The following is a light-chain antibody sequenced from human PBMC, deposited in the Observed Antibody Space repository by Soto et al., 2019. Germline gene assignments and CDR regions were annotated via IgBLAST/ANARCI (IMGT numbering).Light chain of an antibody. V-gene: IGKV3-20*01. CDR3: QQYLESRT. CDR1: QSVSSSY. CDR2: GAS. J-gene: IGKJ1*01. Sequence: IVLSQPPGTLSLSKGERPTLSCGASQSVSSSYLAWYQQKLGQAPRLLIYGASSRATGIPDRFSGSGSGTHFTLTISRLEPEDFAVYYCQQYLESRTFGQGSIVDVK.